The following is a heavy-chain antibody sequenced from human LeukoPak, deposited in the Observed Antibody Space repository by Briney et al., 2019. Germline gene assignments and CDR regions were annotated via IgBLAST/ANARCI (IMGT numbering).Heavy chain of an antibody. V-gene: IGHV4-61*09. D-gene: IGHD6-19*01. Sequence: SDTLSLTCTVSGGSISSGSYYWNWIRQPAGKRLDWLAHVFTRGTTNYNASLEGRLTISLDTARNQFSLYLSSVTAADTAMYFCARSSLAVYFDYWGQGTLVTASS. CDR1: GGSISSGSYY. CDR2: VFTRGTT. J-gene: IGHJ4*02. CDR3: ARSSLAVYFDY.